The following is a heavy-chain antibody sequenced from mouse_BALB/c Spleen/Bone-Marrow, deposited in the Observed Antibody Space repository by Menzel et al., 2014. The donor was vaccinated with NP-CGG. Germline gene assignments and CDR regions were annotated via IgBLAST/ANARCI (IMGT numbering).Heavy chain of an antibody. Sequence: EVNLVESGGGLVKSGGSLKLSCAASGFNFNNYGMSWVRQTPEQRLEWVATINGGGSYTLYPDNVKGRFTISRDNAKNTLDLQLSRLRSEHTALYYCARDAYHYETEGACGYWGQGTPVTVSA. D-gene: IGHD1-2*01. J-gene: IGHJ3*02. CDR1: GFNFNNYG. V-gene: IGHV5-9-2*01. CDR2: INGGGSYT. CDR3: ARDAYHYETEGACGY.